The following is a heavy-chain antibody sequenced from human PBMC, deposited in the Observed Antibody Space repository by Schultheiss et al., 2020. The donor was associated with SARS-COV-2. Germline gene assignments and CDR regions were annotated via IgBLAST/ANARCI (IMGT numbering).Heavy chain of an antibody. V-gene: IGHV3-48*04. J-gene: IGHJ2*01. Sequence: GGSLRLSCAASGFTFSSYGMHWVRQAPGKGLEWVSGISWNSGSIGYADSVKGRFTISRDNAKNSLYLQMNSLRAEDTAVYYCAKGAQWLVGYFDLWGRGTLVTVSS. CDR3: AKGAQWLVGYFDL. CDR1: GFTFSSYG. D-gene: IGHD6-19*01. CDR2: ISWNSGSI.